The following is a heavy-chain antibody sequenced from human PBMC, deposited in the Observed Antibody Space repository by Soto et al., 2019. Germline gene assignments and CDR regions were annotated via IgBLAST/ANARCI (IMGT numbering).Heavy chain of an antibody. Sequence: ASVKVSCKASGYTFTSYGISWVRQAPGQGLEWMGWISAYNGNTNYAQKLQGRVTMTTDTSTSTAYMELRSLRSDDTAVYYCARLELRYFDWLYYFDYWGQGTLVTVSS. CDR3: ARLELRYFDWLYYFDY. V-gene: IGHV1-18*01. D-gene: IGHD3-9*01. CDR2: ISAYNGNT. J-gene: IGHJ4*02. CDR1: GYTFTSYG.